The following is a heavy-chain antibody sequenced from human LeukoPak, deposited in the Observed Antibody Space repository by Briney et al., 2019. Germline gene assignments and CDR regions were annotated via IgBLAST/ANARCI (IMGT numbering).Heavy chain of an antibody. J-gene: IGHJ4*02. CDR2: IYSGGST. CDR3: ARGDSVGYCSSTSCRTDYFDY. Sequence: GGSLRLSCAASGFTVSSNYMSWVRQAPGKGLEWVSVIYSGGSTYYADSVKGRFTISRDNYKNTLYLQMNSLRAEDTAVYYCARGDSVGYCSSTSCRTDYFDYWGQGTLVTVSS. V-gene: IGHV3-66*02. D-gene: IGHD2-2*01. CDR1: GFTVSSNY.